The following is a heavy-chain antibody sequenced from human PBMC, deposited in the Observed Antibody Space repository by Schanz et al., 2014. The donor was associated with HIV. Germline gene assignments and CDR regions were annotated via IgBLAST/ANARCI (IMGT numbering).Heavy chain of an antibody. CDR2: IWYDGSNK. V-gene: IGHV3-33*06. CDR1: GFTFSNYG. J-gene: IGHJ4*02. CDR3: AKGLTIWLQPPFDY. D-gene: IGHD5-12*01. Sequence: QVQLVESGGGVVQPGRSLRLSCTASGFTFSNYGMHWVRQAPGKGLEGVAAIWYDGSNKFYADSVKGRFTISRDNSKNTLYLQMNNLRAEDTAVYYCAKGLTIWLQPPFDYWGQGTLVTVSS.